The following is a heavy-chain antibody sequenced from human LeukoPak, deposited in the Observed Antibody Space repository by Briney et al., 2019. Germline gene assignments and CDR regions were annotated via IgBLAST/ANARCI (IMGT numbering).Heavy chain of an antibody. CDR2: INPSGGST. D-gene: IGHD6-13*01. CDR3: ARDTTGGYSSPKYYFDY. Sequence: ASVKVSCKASGYTFTSYYMHWVRQAPGQGLEWMGIINPSGGSTSYAQKFQGRVTMTRDTSISTAYMELSRLRSDDTAVYYCARDTTGGYSSPKYYFDYWGQGTLVTVSS. V-gene: IGHV1-46*01. CDR1: GYTFTSYY. J-gene: IGHJ4*02.